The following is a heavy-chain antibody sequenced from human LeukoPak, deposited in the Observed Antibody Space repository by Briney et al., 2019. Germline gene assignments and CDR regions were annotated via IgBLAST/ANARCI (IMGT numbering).Heavy chain of an antibody. CDR1: RFTPSSNY. CDR3: ARRGVVVAAAPFGAFDI. D-gene: IGHD2-15*01. V-gene: IGHV3-66*01. Sequence: GGSLRLSCAPSRFTPSSNYMSCVRQAPGKGLEWVSVIYSGGRTYYADSVKGRFTISRDNSKNTLYLQMYSLRAEDTAVYYCARRGVVVAAAPFGAFDIWGQGTMVTVSS. J-gene: IGHJ3*02. CDR2: IYSGGRT.